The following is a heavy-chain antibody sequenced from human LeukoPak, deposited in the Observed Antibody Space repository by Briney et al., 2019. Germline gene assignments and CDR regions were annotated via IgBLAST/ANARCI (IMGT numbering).Heavy chain of an antibody. CDR3: ARDQGGERWFDP. J-gene: IGHJ5*02. CDR2: ISSGSSFI. Sequence: EGSLRPSCAASGFNFGSYAMNWVRQAPGKGLEWVSSISSGSSFIYYADSVKGRFTISRDYAKNSLYLQMNSLRAEDTAIYYCARDQGGERWFDPWGQGTLVTVSS. CDR1: GFNFGSYA. D-gene: IGHD3-16*01. V-gene: IGHV3-21*01.